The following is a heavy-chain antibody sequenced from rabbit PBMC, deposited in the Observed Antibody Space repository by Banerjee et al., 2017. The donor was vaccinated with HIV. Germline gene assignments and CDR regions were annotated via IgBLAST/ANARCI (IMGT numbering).Heavy chain of an antibody. V-gene: IGHV1S40*01. D-gene: IGHD7-1*01. Sequence: QSLEESGGDLVKPGASLTLTCTASGFSFSSGYYMCWVRQAPGKGLEWIACIYAGSSGSTYYASWAKGRFTISKTSSTTVTLQMTSLTAADTATYFCARGDAGYAGYICNLWGQGTLVTVS. CDR3: ARGDAGYAGYICNL. CDR2: IYAGSSGST. CDR1: GFSFSSGYY. J-gene: IGHJ4*01.